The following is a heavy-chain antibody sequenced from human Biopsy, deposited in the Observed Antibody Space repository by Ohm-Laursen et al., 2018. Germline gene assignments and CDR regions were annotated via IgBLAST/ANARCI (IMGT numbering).Heavy chain of an antibody. CDR1: GYSFTSYY. Sequence: ATVKISCKTSGYSFTSYYMHWVRQAPGQGLEWMGWISPKSGDTNYAHKFQGNITMTRDTSMSTAYMEMSRLRCDDTAVYYCALQSVAQMKNFDYWGQGTLVTVSS. J-gene: IGHJ4*02. CDR3: ALQSVAQMKNFDY. CDR2: ISPKSGDT. D-gene: IGHD6-19*01. V-gene: IGHV1-2*02.